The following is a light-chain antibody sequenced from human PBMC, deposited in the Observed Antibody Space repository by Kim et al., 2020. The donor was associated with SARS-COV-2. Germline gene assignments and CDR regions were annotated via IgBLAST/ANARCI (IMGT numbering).Light chain of an antibody. V-gene: IGKV3-11*01. CDR1: HNVDIS. Sequence: GESATRACRASHNVDISLDWYQQTPGRAPRLLIYDAAIRAAGIPDRFRASGSGTDFTLTIGSLAPEDFAVYYCQQRGNWPPALTFGGGTKVDIK. CDR2: DAA. CDR3: QQRGNWPPALT. J-gene: IGKJ4*01.